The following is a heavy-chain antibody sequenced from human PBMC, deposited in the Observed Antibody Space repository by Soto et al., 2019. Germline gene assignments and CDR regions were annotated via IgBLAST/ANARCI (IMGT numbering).Heavy chain of an antibody. CDR2: INAGSGNT. CDR1: GYTFSAYT. D-gene: IGHD3-3*02. V-gene: IGHV1-3*01. CDR3: ARDTETLGPRANDALDI. J-gene: IGHJ3*02. Sequence: ASVKVSCTATGYTFSAYTMNWVRQAPGQSPEWMGWINAGSGNTKYSQNFQGRVSITRDTSASTVYMELTGLTSEDTAVYYCARDTETLGPRANDALDIWGQGTMVTVSS.